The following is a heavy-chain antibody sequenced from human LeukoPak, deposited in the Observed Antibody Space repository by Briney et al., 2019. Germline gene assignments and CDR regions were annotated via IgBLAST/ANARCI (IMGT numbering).Heavy chain of an antibody. D-gene: IGHD4-17*01. CDR3: AKGVGGRSYGMDV. CDR2: ISYDGSNK. J-gene: IGHJ6*02. CDR1: GFTFSSNA. Sequence: GGSLRLSCAASGFTFSSNAMQWVRQAPGKGLEWVAVISYDGSNKYYTDSVKGRFTISRDNSKNTLYLQMNSLRAEDTAVYYCAKGVGGRSYGMDVWGQGTTVTVSS. V-gene: IGHV3-30*04.